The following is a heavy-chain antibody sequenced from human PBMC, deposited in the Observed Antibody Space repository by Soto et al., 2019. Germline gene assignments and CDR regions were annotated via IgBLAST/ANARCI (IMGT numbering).Heavy chain of an antibody. J-gene: IGHJ6*02. CDR3: ARGALRFLEWLDYYYGMDV. Sequence: QTLSLTCAISGDSVSSNSAAWNWIRQSPSRGLEWLGRTYYRSKWYNDYAVSVKSRITINPDTSKNQFSLQLNSVTPEDTAVYYCARGALRFLEWLDYYYGMDVWGQGTTVTVSS. CDR2: TYYRSKWYN. D-gene: IGHD3-3*01. V-gene: IGHV6-1*01. CDR1: GDSVSSNSAA.